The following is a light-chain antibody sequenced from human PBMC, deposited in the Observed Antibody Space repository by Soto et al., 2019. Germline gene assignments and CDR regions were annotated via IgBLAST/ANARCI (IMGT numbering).Light chain of an antibody. CDR3: QKYNSDPLT. J-gene: IGKJ4*01. CDR2: AAS. Sequence: IEITKSPSSLSASVGDRVTITCRASLPISNYLAWYQQTTGKIPNLLIYAASTLQAGVPSRFSGSGSGTDFTLPISRLQPEDVAAYYCQKYNSDPLTFGGGTKVDIK. V-gene: IGKV1-27*01. CDR1: LPISNY.